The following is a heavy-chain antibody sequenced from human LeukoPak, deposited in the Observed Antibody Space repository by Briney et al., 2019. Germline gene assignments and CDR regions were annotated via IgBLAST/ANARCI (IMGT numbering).Heavy chain of an antibody. CDR2: IKQDGSEK. CDR1: GFTFSSNA. Sequence: SGGSLRLSCAASGFTFSSNAMSWVRQAPGKGLEWVANIKQDGSEKYYVDSVKGRFTISRDNAKKSLYLQMNSLRVEDTAVYYCARIRNNGGTYHFDYWGQGILVTVSS. D-gene: IGHD1-26*01. J-gene: IGHJ4*02. CDR3: ARIRNNGGTYHFDY. V-gene: IGHV3-7*01.